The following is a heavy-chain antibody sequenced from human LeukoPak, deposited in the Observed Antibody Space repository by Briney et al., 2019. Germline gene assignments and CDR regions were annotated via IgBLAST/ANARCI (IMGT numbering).Heavy chain of an antibody. J-gene: IGHJ4*02. Sequence: PGGSLRLSCAAPGFTFSSYAMSWVRQAPGKGLEWVSAISGSGGSTYYADSVKGRFTISRDNSKNTLYLQMNSLRAEDTAVYYCAKDLQSGDYGGFDYWGQGTLVTVSS. CDR2: ISGSGGST. V-gene: IGHV3-23*01. CDR3: AKDLQSGDYGGFDY. D-gene: IGHD4-17*01. CDR1: GFTFSSYA.